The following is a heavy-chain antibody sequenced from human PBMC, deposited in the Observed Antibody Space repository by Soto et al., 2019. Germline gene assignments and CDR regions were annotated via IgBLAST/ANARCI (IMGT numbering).Heavy chain of an antibody. Sequence: SVKVSCKASGGTFSSYAISWVRQAPGQGLEWMGGIIPIFGTANYAQKFQGRVTITADESTSTAYMELSSLRSEDTAVYYCARDCSGGSCYAQYDYWGQGTLVTVSS. CDR2: IIPIFGTA. D-gene: IGHD2-15*01. V-gene: IGHV1-69*13. CDR1: GGTFSSYA. CDR3: ARDCSGGSCYAQYDY. J-gene: IGHJ4*02.